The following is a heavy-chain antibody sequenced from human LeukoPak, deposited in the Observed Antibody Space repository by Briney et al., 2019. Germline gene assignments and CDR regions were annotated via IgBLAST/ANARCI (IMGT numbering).Heavy chain of an antibody. D-gene: IGHD5-24*01. CDR3: AKDQFDGYNAFAY. CDR2: ISPSGDET. J-gene: IGHJ4*02. CDR1: GFTSSSYA. Sequence: GGSLRLSCAASGFTSSSYAMSWVRQAPGKGLEWVSGISPSGDETNYADSVKGRFTISRNNLKNTLYLQMNSLRTEDTAVYYCAKDQFDGYNAFAYWGQGTLVTVSS. V-gene: IGHV3-23*01.